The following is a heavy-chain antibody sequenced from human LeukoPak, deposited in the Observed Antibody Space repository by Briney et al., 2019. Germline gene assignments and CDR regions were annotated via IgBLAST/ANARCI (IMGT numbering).Heavy chain of an antibody. V-gene: IGHV1-18*01. CDR1: GYTFTSYG. CDR3: ARDTPPLGYCSSTSCFLRFDP. Sequence: PSVKVSCKASGYTFTSYGIIWVRQAPGQGLEWMGWISAYNGNTNYAQRLQGRVTMTTDTSTSTAYMELRSLRSDDTAVYYCARDTPPLGYCSSTSCFLRFDPWGQGTLVTVSS. D-gene: IGHD2-2*01. CDR2: ISAYNGNT. J-gene: IGHJ5*02.